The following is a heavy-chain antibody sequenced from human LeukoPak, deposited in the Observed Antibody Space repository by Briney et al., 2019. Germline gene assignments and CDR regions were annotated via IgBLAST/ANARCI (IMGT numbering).Heavy chain of an antibody. Sequence: PSETLSLTCTVSGGSISSYYWSWIRQPPGKGLEWIGYIYYSGSTNYDPSLKSRVTISVDTSKNQFSLKLSSVTAADTAVYYCARHGNGDYVGWFDPWGQGTLVTVSS. CDR3: ARHGNGDYVGWFDP. D-gene: IGHD4-17*01. V-gene: IGHV4-59*08. J-gene: IGHJ5*02. CDR2: IYYSGST. CDR1: GGSISSYY.